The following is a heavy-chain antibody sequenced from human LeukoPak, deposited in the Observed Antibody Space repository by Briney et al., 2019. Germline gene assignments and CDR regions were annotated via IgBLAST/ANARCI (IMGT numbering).Heavy chain of an antibody. CDR3: ARSPIAAAPYYYMDV. CDR1: GYTFTGYY. J-gene: IGHJ6*03. CDR2: INPNSGGT. V-gene: IGHV1-2*04. Sequence: ASVKVSCKASGYTFTGYYMHWVRQAPGQGLEWMGWINPNSGGTNYAQKFQGWVTMTRDTSISTAYMELSRLRSDDTAVYYCARSPIAAAPYYYMDVWGKGTTVSVSS. D-gene: IGHD6-13*01.